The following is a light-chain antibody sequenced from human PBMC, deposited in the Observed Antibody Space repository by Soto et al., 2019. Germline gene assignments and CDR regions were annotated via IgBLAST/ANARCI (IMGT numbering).Light chain of an antibody. V-gene: IGLV1-40*01. CDR2: GNT. CDR1: SSNIGAGYD. CDR3: QSFDSSRSGV. Sequence: QSVLTPPPSVSGAPGQRVTISCTGSSSNIGAGYDVHWYQPLPGTAPKLLIYGNTNRPSRVPDRFSGSKSGTSASLAITGAQAEDEAEYYCQSFDSSRSGVFGGGTKLTVL. J-gene: IGLJ3*02.